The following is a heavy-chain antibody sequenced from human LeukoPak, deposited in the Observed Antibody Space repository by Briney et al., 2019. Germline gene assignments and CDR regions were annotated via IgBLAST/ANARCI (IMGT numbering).Heavy chain of an antibody. CDR1: GYTFTSFD. CDR3: ARGYYYYYYMDV. J-gene: IGHJ6*03. CDR2: MRPGSGNT. Sequence: ASVKVSCKASGYTFTSFDINWVRQAAGRGLEWMGWMRPGSGNTGYAESFQGRITLTRDTSTNTAFMELSSLTSEDTAVYYCARGYYYYYYMDVWGKGTTVTVSS. V-gene: IGHV1-8*01.